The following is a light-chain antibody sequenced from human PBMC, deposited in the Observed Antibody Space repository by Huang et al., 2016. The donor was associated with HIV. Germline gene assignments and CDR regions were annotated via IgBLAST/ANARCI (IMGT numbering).Light chain of an antibody. V-gene: IGKV1-39*01. CDR3: QQTYSSPDT. CDR2: GAS. CDR1: QNISSY. J-gene: IGKJ2*01. Sequence: DIQMTQSPSSLSASVGDRVTITCRASQNISSYLNWYQQEPGKAPKLLIYGASTLQSGVPSVFSGSGSGTDFTLTISSLQPEDFATYYCQQTYSSPDTFGQGTKLDIK.